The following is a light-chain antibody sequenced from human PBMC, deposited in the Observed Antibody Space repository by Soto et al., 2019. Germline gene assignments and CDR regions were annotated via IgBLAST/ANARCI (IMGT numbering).Light chain of an antibody. Sequence: EIVMTQSPGTLSVSPGERATLSCRASHSVSSDLAWYQQKPGQAPMLLIYGASTRPTGIPARFSGSGSGTEFTLTISSLQSEDFAVYYCQQSYNWPYTFGQGTKLEIK. J-gene: IGKJ2*01. CDR3: QQSYNWPYT. CDR2: GAS. V-gene: IGKV3-15*01. CDR1: HSVSSD.